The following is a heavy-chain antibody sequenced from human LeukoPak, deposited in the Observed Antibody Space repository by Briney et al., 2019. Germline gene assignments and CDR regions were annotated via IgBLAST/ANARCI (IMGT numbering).Heavy chain of an antibody. Sequence: GGSLRLSCAASGFTFSSYSMNWVRQAPGKGLEWVSSISSSSSYIYYADSVKGRFTISRDNAKNSLYLQMNSLRAEDTAVYYCVPDLYYYDSTSYGMDVWGQGTMVTVSS. CDR1: GFTFSSYS. CDR2: ISSSSSYI. J-gene: IGHJ6*02. D-gene: IGHD3-22*01. CDR3: VPDLYYYDSTSYGMDV. V-gene: IGHV3-21*01.